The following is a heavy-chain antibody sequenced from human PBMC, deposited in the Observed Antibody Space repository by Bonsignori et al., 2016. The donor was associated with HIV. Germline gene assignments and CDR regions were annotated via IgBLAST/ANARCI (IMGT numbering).Heavy chain of an antibody. J-gene: IGHJ4*02. Sequence: WVRQAPGQGLEWMGIINPSSGTTRYAQKFQGRVTMTRDTSTNAVYMDLSSLRSEDTAIHYCARGGGVAVVPPDISFDYWGQGTLVTVSS. V-gene: IGHV1-46*01. CDR2: INPSSGTT. D-gene: IGHD2-2*01. CDR3: ARGGGVAVVPPDISFDY.